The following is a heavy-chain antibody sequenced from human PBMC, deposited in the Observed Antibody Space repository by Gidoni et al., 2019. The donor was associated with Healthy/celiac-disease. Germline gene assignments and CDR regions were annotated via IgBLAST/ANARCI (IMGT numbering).Heavy chain of an antibody. CDR1: GYSSTIYW. J-gene: IGHJ5*02. Sequence: EVQLVQSGAEVNKPGESLRISCKGSGYSSTIYWTCGVRQMPGKGLEWMGRIDPSDSYTNDSPSFQGHVTISADKSISTAYLQWSSLKASDTAMYYCARSGGQNYDFWSGYYLNWFDPWGQGTLVTVSS. CDR3: ARSGGQNYDFWSGYYLNWFDP. V-gene: IGHV5-10-1*03. CDR2: IDPSDSYT. D-gene: IGHD3-3*01.